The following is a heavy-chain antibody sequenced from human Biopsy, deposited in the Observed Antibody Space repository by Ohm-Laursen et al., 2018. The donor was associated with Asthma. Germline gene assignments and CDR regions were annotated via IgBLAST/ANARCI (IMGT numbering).Heavy chain of an antibody. Sequence: SETLSLTCAVSGGTINSSTWWSWVRQPPGKGLEWIGEFFHTGSTNYSPSLKRGVTISVDKSKNQFSLNVGPVTAADTAVYYCATLRVYGRGANCFFFNCWGQGTLVTASS. CDR1: GGTINSSTW. D-gene: IGHD4/OR15-4a*01. CDR2: FFHTGST. J-gene: IGHJ4*02. CDR3: ATLRVYGRGANCFFFNC. V-gene: IGHV4-4*02.